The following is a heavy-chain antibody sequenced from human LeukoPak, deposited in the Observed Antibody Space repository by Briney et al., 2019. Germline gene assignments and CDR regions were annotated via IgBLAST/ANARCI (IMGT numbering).Heavy chain of an antibody. Sequence: GGSLKLSCAASGFTFSSYAMSWVRQAPGKGLEWVSSISNSGGRTFYTDSVKGRFTISRDNSKITLYLQMNSLRVDDTSVYYCARDKGRGRYVDDWGQGTLVVVSS. D-gene: IGHD3-10*02. J-gene: IGHJ4*02. V-gene: IGHV3-23*01. CDR1: GFTFSSYA. CDR3: ARDKGRGRYVDD. CDR2: ISNSGGRT.